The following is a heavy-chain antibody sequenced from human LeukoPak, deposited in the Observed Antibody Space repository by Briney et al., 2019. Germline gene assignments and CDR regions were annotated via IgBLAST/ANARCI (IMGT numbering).Heavy chain of an antibody. D-gene: IGHD2-8*01. V-gene: IGHV4-39*07. CDR1: GGSISSSSYY. J-gene: IGHJ3*02. Sequence: SETLSLTCTVSGGSISSSSYYWGWIRQPPGKGLEWIGSIYYSGSTYYNPSLKSRVTISVDTSKNQFSLKLSSVTAADTAVYYCARSMAPDAFDIWGQGTMVTVSS. CDR2: IYYSGST. CDR3: ARSMAPDAFDI.